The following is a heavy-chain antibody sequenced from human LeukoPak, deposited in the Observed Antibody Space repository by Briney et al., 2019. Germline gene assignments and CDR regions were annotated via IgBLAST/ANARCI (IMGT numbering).Heavy chain of an antibody. CDR1: GGSISSYY. J-gene: IGHJ5*02. CDR3: AGWFGELSFHHPILYNWFDP. CDR2: IYCSGST. Sequence: SETLSLTCTVYGGSISSYYWSWIRQPPGKGLEWIGYIYCSGSTNYNPSLKSRVTISVDTSKNQSSLKLSSVTAADTAVYYCAGWFGELSFHHPILYNWFDPWGQGTLVTVSS. D-gene: IGHD3-10*01. V-gene: IGHV4-59*12.